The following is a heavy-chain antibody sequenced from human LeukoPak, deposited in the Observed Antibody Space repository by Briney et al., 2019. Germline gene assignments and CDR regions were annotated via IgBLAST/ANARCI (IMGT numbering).Heavy chain of an antibody. J-gene: IGHJ4*02. CDR1: GYTFTSYD. V-gene: IGHV1-8*02. CDR3: ARGPNWNAGICYLDY. CDR2: MNPNSGNT. D-gene: IGHD1-1*01. Sequence: ASVKVSCKASGYTFTSYDINWVRQATGQGREWMGWMNPNSGNTGYAQKFQGRVTMTRDTSISTAYMELSSLRSEDTAVYYCARGPNWNAGICYLDYWGQGTLVTVSS.